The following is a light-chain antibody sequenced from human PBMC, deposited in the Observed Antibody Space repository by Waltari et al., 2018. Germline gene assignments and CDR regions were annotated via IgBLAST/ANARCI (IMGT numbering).Light chain of an antibody. Sequence: QLVLPQSPSASASLGASVKLTCTLSSGPSSNIIAWHQQQPEKGPRYLMKVNSDGSHSKGDEIPARFSGSSSGTERYLTISSLQSEDEADYYCQTGGHGTWVFGGGTKLTVL. CDR1: SGPSSNI. CDR2: VNSDGSH. J-gene: IGLJ3*02. CDR3: QTGGHGTWV. V-gene: IGLV4-69*01.